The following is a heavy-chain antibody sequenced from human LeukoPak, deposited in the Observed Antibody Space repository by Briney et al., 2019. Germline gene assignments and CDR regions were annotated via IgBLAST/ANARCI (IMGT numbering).Heavy chain of an antibody. J-gene: IGHJ4*02. V-gene: IGHV4-59*11. D-gene: IGHD3-22*01. Sequence: PSETLSLTCTVSGGSISSQYWSWIRQPPGKGLEWIGYIYYSATTNYNPSLESRVTLSVDTSKNQFSLRLSSVTAADTAVYYCATSSGFLWFDYWGQGTLVTVSS. CDR2: IYYSATT. CDR1: GGSISSQY. CDR3: ATSSGFLWFDY.